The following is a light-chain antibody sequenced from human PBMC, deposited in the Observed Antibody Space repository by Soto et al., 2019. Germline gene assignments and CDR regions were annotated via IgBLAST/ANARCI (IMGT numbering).Light chain of an antibody. Sequence: QSVLTQPPSVSGAPGQRVTISCTGSSSNIGAGYDVHWYQQLPGTAPKLLIYGNSNRPSGVPDRFSGSKSGTSASLAITGLRAEDEADYYCQSYDSSLSGWVFGGGTQLAGL. CDR1: SSNIGAGYD. CDR3: QSYDSSLSGWV. V-gene: IGLV1-40*01. CDR2: GNS. J-gene: IGLJ3*02.